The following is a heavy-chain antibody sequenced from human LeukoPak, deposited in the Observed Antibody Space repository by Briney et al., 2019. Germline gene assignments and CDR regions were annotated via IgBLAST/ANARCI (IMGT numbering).Heavy chain of an antibody. V-gene: IGHV1-46*01. CDR2: INPSGGST. CDR1: GYTLTRYY. J-gene: IGHJ3*02. D-gene: IGHD1-26*01. CDR3: ARGEWEPYPPDI. Sequence: ASVKVSCKAYGYTLTRYYMHWVRQAPGQGLEWMGIINPSGGSTSYAQKFQGRVTMTRNTSTSTVYMELSSLRSEDTGVYYCARGEWEPYPPDIWGQGTLVTVSS.